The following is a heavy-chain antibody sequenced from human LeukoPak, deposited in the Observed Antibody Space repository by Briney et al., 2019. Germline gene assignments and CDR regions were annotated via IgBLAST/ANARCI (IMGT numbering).Heavy chain of an antibody. Sequence: GASVKVSCKASGYTFNNYGIIWVRQAPGQGLEWMGWISAYNGNTNYAQKLQGRVTVTTDTSTSTAYMELRSLRSDDTAVYYCARDLNYCATTSYSPGGYWGQGALVTVSS. CDR2: ISAYNGNT. J-gene: IGHJ4*02. V-gene: IGHV1-18*01. D-gene: IGHD4/OR15-4a*01. CDR1: GYTFNNYG. CDR3: ARDLNYCATTSYSPGGY.